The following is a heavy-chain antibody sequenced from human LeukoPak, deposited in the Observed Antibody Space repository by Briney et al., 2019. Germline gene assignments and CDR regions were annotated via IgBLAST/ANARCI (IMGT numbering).Heavy chain of an antibody. CDR1: GFTFNTYG. J-gene: IGHJ4*02. D-gene: IGHD2-2*01. V-gene: IGHV3-30*18. CDR3: AKAAYCTSTSCHFSGYAQRPLDS. CDR2: ISSDGNNK. Sequence: PGGSLRLSCVASGFTFNTYGIHWVRQAPGKGREWVAGISSDGNNKDYSDSVKGRFTISRDNSKNTLYLQMNSLRAEDTAVYYCAKAAYCTSTSCHFSGYAQRPLDSWGQGTLVTVSS.